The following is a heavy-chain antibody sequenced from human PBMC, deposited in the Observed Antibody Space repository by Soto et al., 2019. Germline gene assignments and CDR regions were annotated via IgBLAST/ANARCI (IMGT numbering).Heavy chain of an antibody. D-gene: IGHD4-17*01. J-gene: IGHJ3*02. CDR3: ARRPHFDYGGNSGMGMEAFDI. CDR2: IYPGDSDT. CDR1: GYSFTSNW. Sequence: PGESLKISCKGSGYSFTSNWIGWVRQMPGKGLEWMGIIYPGDSDTRYSPSFQGQVTISADKSISTAYLQWSSLKASDTAMYYCARRPHFDYGGNSGMGMEAFDIWGQGTMVTVSS. V-gene: IGHV5-51*01.